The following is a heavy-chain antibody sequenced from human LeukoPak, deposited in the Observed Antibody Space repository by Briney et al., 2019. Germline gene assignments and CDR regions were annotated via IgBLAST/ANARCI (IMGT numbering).Heavy chain of an antibody. CDR3: ARTFRGYSYGRKAGFDY. Sequence: PGGSLRLSCVASGFTFSSYSMNWVRQAPGKGLEWVSSISSSSSYIYYADSVKGRFTISRDNAKNSLYLQMNSLRAEDTAVYYCARTFRGYSYGRKAGFDYWGQGALVTVSS. V-gene: IGHV3-21*01. D-gene: IGHD5-18*01. CDR2: ISSSSSYI. CDR1: GFTFSSYS. J-gene: IGHJ4*02.